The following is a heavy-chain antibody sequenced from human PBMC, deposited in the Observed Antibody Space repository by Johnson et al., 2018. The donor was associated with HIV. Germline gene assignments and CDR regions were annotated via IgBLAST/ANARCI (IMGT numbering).Heavy chain of an antibody. V-gene: IGHV3-30*04. Sequence: QVQLVESGGGVVQPARSLRLSCAASGFTFSSYAFHWVRQAPGKGLAWVALISSDGSGKYYADSVTGRSTISRDNSKNTLYLQMHILTPEDTAVYYCARGAVSGYVAVDAFHIWSQGTMVTVSS. CDR2: ISSDGSGK. D-gene: IGHD5-12*01. CDR3: ARGAVSGYVAVDAFHI. J-gene: IGHJ3*02. CDR1: GFTFSSYA.